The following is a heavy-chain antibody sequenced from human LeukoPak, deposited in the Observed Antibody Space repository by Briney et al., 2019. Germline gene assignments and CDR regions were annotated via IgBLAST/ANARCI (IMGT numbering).Heavy chain of an antibody. D-gene: IGHD5-24*01. V-gene: IGHV1-46*01. Sequence: ASVKVSCKASGYTFTSYYMHWVRQAPGQGLEWMGIINPSGGSTSYAQKFQGRVTMTRDTSTSTVYMELSSLRSEDTAVYYCARDRWMATAQGNFDYWGQGTLVTVSS. CDR3: ARDRWMATAQGNFDY. J-gene: IGHJ4*02. CDR1: GYTFTSYY. CDR2: INPSGGST.